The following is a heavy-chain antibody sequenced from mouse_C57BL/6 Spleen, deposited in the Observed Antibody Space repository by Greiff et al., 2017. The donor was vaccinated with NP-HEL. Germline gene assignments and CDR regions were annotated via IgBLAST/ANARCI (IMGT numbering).Heavy chain of an antibody. CDR1: GYTFTSYW. J-gene: IGHJ2*01. V-gene: IGHV1-7*01. CDR3: RRPPGDFDY. CDR2: INPSSGYT. Sequence: VQLVESGAELAKPGASVKLSCKASGYTFTSYWMHWVQQRPGQGLEWIGYINPSSGYTKYNQKFKDKATLTAYNSSSTAYMQLSSLTYEDSAVSYWRRPPGDFDYWCQGITRTVSS.